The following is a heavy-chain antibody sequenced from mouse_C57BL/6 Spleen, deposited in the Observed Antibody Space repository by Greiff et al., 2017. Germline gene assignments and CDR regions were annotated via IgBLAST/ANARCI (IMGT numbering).Heavy chain of an antibody. D-gene: IGHD2-4*01. J-gene: IGHJ3*01. V-gene: IGHV1-69*01. CDR3: ARGDYAGGFAY. Sequence: VQLQESGAELVMPGASVKLSCKASGYTFTSYWMHWVKQRPGQGLEWIGEIDPSDSYTNYNQKFKGKSTLTVDKSSSTAYMQLSSLTSEDSAVXYCARGDYAGGFAYWGQGTLVTVSA. CDR1: GYTFTSYW. CDR2: IDPSDSYT.